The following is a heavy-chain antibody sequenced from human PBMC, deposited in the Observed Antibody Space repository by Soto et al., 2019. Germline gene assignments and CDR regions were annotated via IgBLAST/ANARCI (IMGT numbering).Heavy chain of an antibody. V-gene: IGHV1-69*06. CDR2: IIPMVGTA. J-gene: IGHJ4*02. CDR3: AVIGYHLDY. D-gene: IGHD5-12*01. Sequence: QVQLVQSGAEVKKPGSSVKVSCKGSGDTFHRHALSWVRQAPGQGLEWMGGIIPMVGTANYAQKFQGRVTITADTSTSTAYMELSSLRFEDTAFYYCAVIGYHLDYWGQGTLVAVSS. CDR1: GDTFHRHA.